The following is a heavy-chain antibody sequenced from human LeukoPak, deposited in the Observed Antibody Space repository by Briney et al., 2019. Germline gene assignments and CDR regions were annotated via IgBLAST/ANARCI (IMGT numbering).Heavy chain of an antibody. CDR3: AKDRSGVYDYVWGSYRYSLQFDY. CDR1: GFTFNSYA. CDR2: ISGSDGST. D-gene: IGHD3-16*02. Sequence: QTGGSLRLSCAASGFTFNSYAMSWVRQAPGKGLEWVSAISGSDGSTYYADSVKGRFAISRDNSKDTLYLQMNSLRAEDTAVYYCAKDRSGVYDYVWGSYRYSLQFDYWGKGTLVTVSS. J-gene: IGHJ4*02. V-gene: IGHV3-23*01.